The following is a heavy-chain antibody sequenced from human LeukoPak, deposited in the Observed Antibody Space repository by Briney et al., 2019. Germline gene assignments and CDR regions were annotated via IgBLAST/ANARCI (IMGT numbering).Heavy chain of an antibody. CDR3: ATWSSSWPYYFDY. CDR1: GGTVISYA. J-gene: IGHJ4*02. Sequence: APLKVSCKASGGTVISYAISWVRQAPGQGGEWMGGIIPIFGTANYAQKFQGRVTITADESTSTAYMELSSLRSEDTAVYYCATWSSSWPYYFDYWGQGTLVTVSS. V-gene: IGHV1-69*13. CDR2: IIPIFGTA. D-gene: IGHD6-13*01.